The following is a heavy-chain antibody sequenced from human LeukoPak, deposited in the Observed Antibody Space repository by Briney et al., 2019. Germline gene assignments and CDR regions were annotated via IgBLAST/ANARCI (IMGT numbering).Heavy chain of an antibody. D-gene: IGHD3-22*01. CDR2: INHSGST. CDR3: ARGGYYSYYYYYMDV. V-gene: IGHV4-34*01. Sequence: PSETLSLTCAVYGGFFSGYYWSWIRQPPGKGLEWIGEINHSGSTNYNPSLKSRVTISVDTSKNQFSLKLSSVTAADTAVYYCARGGYYSYYYYYMDVWGKGTTVTVSS. CDR1: GGFFSGYY. J-gene: IGHJ6*03.